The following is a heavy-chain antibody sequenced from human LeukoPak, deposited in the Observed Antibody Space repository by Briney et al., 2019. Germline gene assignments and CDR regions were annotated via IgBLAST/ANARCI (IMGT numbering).Heavy chain of an antibody. J-gene: IGHJ6*02. D-gene: IGHD3-10*01. CDR3: ARTSRHFYGSGTNLTPWPAGMDV. CDR1: GGSMSGFF. CDR2: MYYSGSST. V-gene: IGHV4-59*01. Sequence: SETLSLTCTVSGGSMSGFFWTWIRQPPGRELEWIGSMYYSGSSTKYNPSLKSRVTISVDTSKSQFSLTLNSATAADTAVYYCARTSRHFYGSGTNLTPWPAGMDVWGQGTTVTVSS.